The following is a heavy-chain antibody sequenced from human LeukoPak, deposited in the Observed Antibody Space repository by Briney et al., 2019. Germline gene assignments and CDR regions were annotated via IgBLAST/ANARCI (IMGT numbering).Heavy chain of an antibody. CDR2: IYYADDYT. CDR1: GFPFSSYS. J-gene: IGHJ5*02. D-gene: IGHD3-9*01. CDR3: ARDGRDWYNWFDP. V-gene: IGHV3-21*01. Sequence: GGSLRLSCAASGFIASGFPFSSYSMSWVRQAQGKGLEWVSTIYYADDYTYYADSVKGRFTVSRDNAKNSVYLQMNSLRAEDTAVYYCARDGRDWYNWFDPWGQGTLVTVSS.